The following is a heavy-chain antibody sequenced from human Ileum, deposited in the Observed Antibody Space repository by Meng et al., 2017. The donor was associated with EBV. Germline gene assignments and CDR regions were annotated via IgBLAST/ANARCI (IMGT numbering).Heavy chain of an antibody. V-gene: IGHV4-4*02. CDR1: GDSIRSDIW. CDR3: GRDQGRELINH. J-gene: IGHJ4*02. D-gene: IGHD1-7*01. Sequence: QVQLEESGPGLLKPAGTRSVTCTGSGDSIRSDIWWSWVRQPPGKGLEWIGDVYHRGDTNYNPSLKSRVDISVDKSKNQFYLSLFSVTAADTAVYYCGRDQGRELINHWGQGTLVTVSS. CDR2: VYHRGDT.